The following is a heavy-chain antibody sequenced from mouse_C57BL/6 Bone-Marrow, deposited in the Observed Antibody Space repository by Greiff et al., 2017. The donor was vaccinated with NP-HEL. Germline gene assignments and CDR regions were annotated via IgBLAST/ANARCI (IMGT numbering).Heavy chain of an antibody. V-gene: IGHV1-59*01. CDR3: ARKDYGSTWFAY. Sequence: QVHVKQPGAELVRPGTSVKLSCKASGYTFTSYWMHWVKQRPGQGLEWIGVIDPSDSYTNYNQKFKGKAKLTVDTSSSTAYMQLSSLTSEDSAVYYCARKDYGSTWFAYWGQGTLVTVSA. D-gene: IGHD1-1*01. CDR2: IDPSDSYT. J-gene: IGHJ3*01. CDR1: GYTFTSYW.